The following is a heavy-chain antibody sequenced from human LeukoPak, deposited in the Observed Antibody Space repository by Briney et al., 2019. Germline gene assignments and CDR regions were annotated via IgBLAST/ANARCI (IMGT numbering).Heavy chain of an antibody. V-gene: IGHV1-69*13. CDR1: GGTFSSYA. D-gene: IGHD6-19*01. J-gene: IGHJ4*02. CDR2: IIPIFGTA. CDR3: ARELDMSVAIYFDY. Sequence: SVKVSCKASGGTFSSYAISWVRRAPGQGLEWMGGIIPIFGTANYAQKFQGRVTVTADESTSTAYMELSSLRSEDTAVYYCARELDMSVAIYFDYWGQGTLVTVSS.